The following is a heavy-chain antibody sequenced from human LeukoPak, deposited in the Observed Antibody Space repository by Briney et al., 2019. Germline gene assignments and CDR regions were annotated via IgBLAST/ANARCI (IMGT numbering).Heavy chain of an antibody. J-gene: IGHJ4*02. D-gene: IGHD3-10*01. CDR2: IAFDGTNT. CDR1: GFTFNSYA. CDR3: AKNSGSYRGGTFDY. Sequence: GGSLRLSCAASGFTFNSYAFHWVRQAPGKGLQWVAVIAFDGTNTHYADSVKGRFTISRDNSKNTLYLQMNSLRAEDTAVYYCAKNSGSYRGGTFDYWGQGTLVTVSS. V-gene: IGHV3-30-3*02.